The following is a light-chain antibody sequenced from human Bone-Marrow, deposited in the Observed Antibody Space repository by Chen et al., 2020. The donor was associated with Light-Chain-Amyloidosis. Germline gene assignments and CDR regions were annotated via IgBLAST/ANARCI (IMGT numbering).Light chain of an antibody. V-gene: IGKV3-15*01. Sequence: EIVMTQSPANLSVSPGERVTLSCRASQSINNKLAWYQQKPGQAPRRLIYGASTRSTGIPARFSGSGSGTEFTLTISSMQPEDFAVYYCQQYDNWKTFGQGTNVEIK. J-gene: IGKJ1*01. CDR2: GAS. CDR1: QSINNK. CDR3: QQYDNWKT.